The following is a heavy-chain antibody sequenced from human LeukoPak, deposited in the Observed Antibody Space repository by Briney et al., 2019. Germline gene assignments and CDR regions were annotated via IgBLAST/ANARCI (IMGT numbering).Heavy chain of an antibody. CDR2: IKQDGNEK. Sequence: PGGSLRLSCAASGFTFSSYSMNWVRQAPGKGLEWVANIKQDGNEKYYADSVKGRFTISRDNGKNSLDLQMNSLRGEDTAVYYCARDGYSGSYYRLYYFFMDVWGKGTTVTVSS. J-gene: IGHJ6*03. CDR1: GFTFSSYS. V-gene: IGHV3-7*03. D-gene: IGHD1-26*01. CDR3: ARDGYSGSYYRLYYFFMDV.